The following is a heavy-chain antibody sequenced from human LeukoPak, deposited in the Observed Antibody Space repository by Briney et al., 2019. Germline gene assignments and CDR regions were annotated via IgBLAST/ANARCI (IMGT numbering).Heavy chain of an antibody. J-gene: IGHJ4*02. CDR2: IYHSGST. CDR3: ARVGWVDYFKGEGEYYFDY. CDR1: GYSISSGYY. Sequence: SETLSLTCTVSGYSISSGYYWGWIRQPPGKGLEWIGSIYHSGSTYYNPSLKSRVTISVDTSKNQFSLKLSSVTAADTAVYYCARVGWVDYFKGEGEYYFDYWGQGTLVTVSS. V-gene: IGHV4-38-2*02. D-gene: IGHD3-16*01.